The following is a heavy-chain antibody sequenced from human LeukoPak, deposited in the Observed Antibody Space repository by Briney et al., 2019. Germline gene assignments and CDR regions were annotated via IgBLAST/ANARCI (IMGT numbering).Heavy chain of an antibody. CDR3: ARVSAFSGSYSFDY. V-gene: IGHV4-30-4*08. CDR2: IYYSGST. CDR1: GGSISSGDYY. J-gene: IGHJ4*02. D-gene: IGHD1-26*01. Sequence: SETLSLTCTVSGGSISSGDYYWSWIRQPPGKGLEWIGYIYYSGSTYYNPSLKSRVTISVDTSKNQFSLKLSSVTAADTAVYHCARVSAFSGSYSFDYWGQGTLVTVSS.